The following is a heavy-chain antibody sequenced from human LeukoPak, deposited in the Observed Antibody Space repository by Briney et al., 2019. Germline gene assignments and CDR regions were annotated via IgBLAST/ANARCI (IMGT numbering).Heavy chain of an antibody. D-gene: IGHD2-21*02. CDR1: GYTFTSYG. CDR3: ARVGGISPLCGGDCLAPAGFDY. CDR2: ISAYNGNT. Sequence: GASVKVSFKASGYTFTSYGISWVRQAPGQGLEWMGWISAYNGNTNYAQKLQGRVTMTTDTSTSTAYMELRSLRSDDTAVYYCARVGGISPLCGGDCLAPAGFDYWGQGTLVTVSS. V-gene: IGHV1-18*01. J-gene: IGHJ4*02.